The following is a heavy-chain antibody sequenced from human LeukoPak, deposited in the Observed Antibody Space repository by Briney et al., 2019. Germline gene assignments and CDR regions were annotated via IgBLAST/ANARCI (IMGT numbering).Heavy chain of an antibody. CDR1: GFTFSSYS. CDR3: AREPLYYYGSGTLPGLFDY. J-gene: IGHJ4*02. Sequence: KPGGSLRLSCAASGFTFSSYSMNWVRQAPGKGLEWVSSISSSSSYIYYADSVKGRFTISRDNAKNSLYLQMNSLRAEDTAVYYCAREPLYYYGSGTLPGLFDYWSQGTLVTVSS. V-gene: IGHV3-21*01. D-gene: IGHD3-10*01. CDR2: ISSSSSYI.